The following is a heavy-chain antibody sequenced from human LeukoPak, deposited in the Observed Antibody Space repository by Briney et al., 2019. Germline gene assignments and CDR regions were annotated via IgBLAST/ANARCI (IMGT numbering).Heavy chain of an antibody. V-gene: IGHV5-51*01. D-gene: IGHD3-22*01. CDR3: AGHVPYYYDSRPTYYYYNMDV. J-gene: IGHJ6*03. CDR2: IYTGDSDT. CDR1: GSSITSYW. Sequence: GESLKTCYTGSGSSITSYWIGGLRPMPGKGLEWMGIIYTGDSDTRYNPSFQGQVTISADTSISTSYLQWSSLKASDTAMYYCAGHVPYYYDSRPTYYYYNMDVWGKGTTVTVSS.